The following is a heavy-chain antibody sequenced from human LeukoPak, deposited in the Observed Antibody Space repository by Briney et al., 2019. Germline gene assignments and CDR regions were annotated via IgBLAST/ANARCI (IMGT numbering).Heavy chain of an antibody. CDR3: ARFYDFWSGGGLDY. CDR1: GYTFTGYY. Sequence: GASVKVSCKASGYTFTGYYMHWVRQAPGQGLEWMGWINPNSGGTNYAQKFQGGVTMTRDTSISTAYMVLSRLRSDDTAVYYCARFYDFWSGGGLDYWGQGTLVTVSS. D-gene: IGHD3-3*01. J-gene: IGHJ4*02. CDR2: INPNSGGT. V-gene: IGHV1-2*02.